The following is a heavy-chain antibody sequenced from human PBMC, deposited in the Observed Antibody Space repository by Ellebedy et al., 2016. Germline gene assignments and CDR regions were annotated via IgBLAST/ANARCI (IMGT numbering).Heavy chain of an antibody. CDR3: ARVDQSDYDSPPDY. CDR1: GYTFTSYG. CDR2: ISAYNGNT. D-gene: IGHD3-3*01. J-gene: IGHJ4*02. Sequence: ASVKVSXXASGYTFTSYGISWVRQAPGQGLEWMGWISAYNGNTNYAQKLQGRVTMTTDTSTSTAYMELRSLRSDDTAVYYCARVDQSDYDSPPDYWGQGTLVTVSS. V-gene: IGHV1-18*01.